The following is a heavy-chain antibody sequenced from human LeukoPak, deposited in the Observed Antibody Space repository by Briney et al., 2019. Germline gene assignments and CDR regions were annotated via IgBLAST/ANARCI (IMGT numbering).Heavy chain of an antibody. D-gene: IGHD3-10*01. V-gene: IGHV3-53*01. CDR3: AKMSLWFGEFVPNFDY. Sequence: PGGSLRLSCAASGFIVSSNYMSWVRQAPGKGLEWVSVIYSDGSTYYADSVKGRFTISRDNSKNTLYLQMNSLRAEDTAVYYCAKMSLWFGEFVPNFDYWGQGTLVTVSS. CDR1: GFIVSSNY. CDR2: IYSDGST. J-gene: IGHJ4*02.